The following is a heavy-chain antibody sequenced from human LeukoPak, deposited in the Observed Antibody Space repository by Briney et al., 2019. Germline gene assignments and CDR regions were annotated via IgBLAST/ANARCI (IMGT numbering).Heavy chain of an antibody. CDR3: ARSLGFYDSSGAYYFDY. V-gene: IGHV3-21*01. Sequence: PGGSLRLSCAASGFTFSSYSMNWVRQAPGKGLEWVSSISSRSTYIYYADSVMGRFTISRDNAKNSLYLQMNSLRAEDTAVYYCARSLGFYDSSGAYYFDYWGQGTLVTVSS. CDR2: ISSRSTYI. CDR1: GFTFSSYS. J-gene: IGHJ4*02. D-gene: IGHD3-22*01.